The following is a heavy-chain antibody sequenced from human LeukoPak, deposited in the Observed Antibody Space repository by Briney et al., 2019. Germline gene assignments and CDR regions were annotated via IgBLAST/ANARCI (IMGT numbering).Heavy chain of an antibody. CDR3: ARAGNMGSGWYRDY. D-gene: IGHD6-19*01. Sequence: SETLSLTCSVYGGSFSGYYWSWIRQPPGKGLEWIGEINHSGSTNYNPSLKSRVTISVDTSKNQFSLKLSSVTAADTAVYYCARAGNMGSGWYRDYWGQGTLVTVSS. CDR2: INHSGST. J-gene: IGHJ4*02. CDR1: GGSFSGYY. V-gene: IGHV4-34*01.